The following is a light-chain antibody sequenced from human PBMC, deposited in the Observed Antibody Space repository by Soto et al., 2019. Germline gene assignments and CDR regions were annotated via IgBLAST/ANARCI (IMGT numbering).Light chain of an antibody. CDR3: SSYTGTSAPYV. CDR2: DVS. V-gene: IGLV2-14*02. CDR1: NSDVGNYNL. Sequence: QSALTQPASVSVSPGQSITISCSGTNSDVGNYNLVSWYQHHPGKDPKVIIYDVSNRPSGVSLRFSGSKSGNTASLTISGLQAEDEADYYCSSYTGTSAPYVLGTGTKLTVL. J-gene: IGLJ1*01.